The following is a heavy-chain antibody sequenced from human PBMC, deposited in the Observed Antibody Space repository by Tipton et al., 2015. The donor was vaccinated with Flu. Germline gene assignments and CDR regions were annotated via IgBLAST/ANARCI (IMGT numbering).Heavy chain of an antibody. CDR2: ISAYNANT. CDR1: GYTFTSNG. Sequence: QLVQSGAEVKKPGASVRVSCKASGYTFTSNGISWVRQAPGQGLEWMGWISAYNANTNYAQNFQGRVTMTTDTSTSTAYMEPRSLRSDDTAVYYCAREEGIMVRGVPPYYYGMDVWGQGTTVPVSS. J-gene: IGHJ6*02. V-gene: IGHV1-18*01. D-gene: IGHD3-10*01. CDR3: AREEGIMVRGVPPYYYGMDV.